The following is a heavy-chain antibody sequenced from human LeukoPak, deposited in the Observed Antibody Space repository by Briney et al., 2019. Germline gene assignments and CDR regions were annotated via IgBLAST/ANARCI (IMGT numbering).Heavy chain of an antibody. CDR1: GFIFTNYW. J-gene: IGHJ5*02. CDR2: IKEDGSRE. V-gene: IGHV3-7*01. Sequence: PGGSLRLSCKASGFIFTNYWMSWVRQAPGKGLEWVATIKEDGSRELYVDSVKGRLTISRDNAKNSVSLQMNSLTVEDTAVYYCARGHLMAPWGQGTLVTVSS. CDR3: ARGHLMAP. D-gene: IGHD3-3*02.